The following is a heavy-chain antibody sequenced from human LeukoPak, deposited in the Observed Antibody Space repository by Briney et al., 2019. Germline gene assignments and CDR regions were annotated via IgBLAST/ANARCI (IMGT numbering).Heavy chain of an antibody. CDR1: GGSISSYY. CDR2: IYISGST. Sequence: SETLSLTCTVSGGSISSYYWSWIRQPAGKGLEWIGDIYISGSTNYNPSLKSRVTMSIDTSKSQFSLRLSSVTAADTAVYYCARDGPKYGSEYFDPWGQGTLVTVSS. V-gene: IGHV4-4*07. J-gene: IGHJ5*02. CDR3: ARDGPKYGSEYFDP. D-gene: IGHD3-10*01.